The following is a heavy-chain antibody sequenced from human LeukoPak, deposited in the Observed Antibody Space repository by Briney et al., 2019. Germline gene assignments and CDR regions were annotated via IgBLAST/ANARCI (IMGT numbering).Heavy chain of an antibody. CDR3: ARVLDGGSYYGYWFDP. CDR1: GYTFTSYG. V-gene: IGHV1-18*01. Sequence: ASVKVSCKASGYTFTSYGISWVRQAPGQGLEWMGWISAYNGNTNYAQKLQGRVTMTTDTSASTAYMELRSLRSDDTAVYYCARVLDGGSYYGYWFDPWGQGTLVSASS. D-gene: IGHD1-26*01. CDR2: ISAYNGNT. J-gene: IGHJ5*02.